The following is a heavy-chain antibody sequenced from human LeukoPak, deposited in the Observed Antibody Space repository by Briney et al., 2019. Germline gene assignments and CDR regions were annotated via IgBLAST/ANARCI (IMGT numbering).Heavy chain of an antibody. Sequence: SETLSLTCTVSGGSISSYYWSWIRQPAGKGLEWIGRIYTSGSSGSTNYDPSLKSRVTMSVDTSKNQLSLKLSSVTAADTAVYYCARGPYSSNYYSFDYWGQGTLATVSS. CDR1: GGSISSYY. D-gene: IGHD3-22*01. CDR2: IYTSGSSGST. CDR3: ARGPYSSNYYSFDY. J-gene: IGHJ4*02. V-gene: IGHV4-4*07.